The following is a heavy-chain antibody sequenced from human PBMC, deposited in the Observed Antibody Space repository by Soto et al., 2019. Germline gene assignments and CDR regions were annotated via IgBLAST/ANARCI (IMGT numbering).Heavy chain of an antibody. CDR3: ARVDTSMDEFDY. CDR2: ISTSGTYT. J-gene: IGHJ4*02. V-gene: IGHV3-11*06. CDR1: GFSFSDYY. Sequence: ESGGGLVRPGGSLRLSCAASGFSFSDYYMNWVRQAPGKGLEWLSYISTSGTYTNYVDSVKGRFTISRDNARNSLYLRMNSLRVEDTAVYYCARVDTSMDEFDYWGQGTLVTVSS. D-gene: IGHD5-18*01.